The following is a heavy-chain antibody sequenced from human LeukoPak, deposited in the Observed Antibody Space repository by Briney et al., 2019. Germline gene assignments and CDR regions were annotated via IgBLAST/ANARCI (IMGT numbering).Heavy chain of an antibody. V-gene: IGHV1-2*02. CDR1: GYTFTGYY. CDR2: INPNSGGT. J-gene: IGHJ4*02. Sequence: ASVKVSCKTSGYTFTGYYMHWVRQAPGQGLEWMGWINPNSGGTNYAQKFQGRVTMTRDTSISTAYMELSSLTSDDTAVYYCARDTGFPFFDYWGQGSLVTVSS. CDR3: ARDTGFPFFDY.